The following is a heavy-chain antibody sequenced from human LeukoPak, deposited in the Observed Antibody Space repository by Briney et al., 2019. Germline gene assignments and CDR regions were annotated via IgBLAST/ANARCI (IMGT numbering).Heavy chain of an antibody. D-gene: IGHD6-13*01. Sequence: GGSLRLSCTASGFSFSNYAMSWVRQAPGKGLEWVSAIGGSDGRTYYADSVQGRFTISRDNSMDTLDLHMNSLRAGDTAVYYCAKERSDSRWYLYDYWGQGTLVTVSS. CDR2: IGGSDGRT. V-gene: IGHV3-23*01. J-gene: IGHJ4*02. CDR3: AKERSDSRWYLYDY. CDR1: GFSFSNYA.